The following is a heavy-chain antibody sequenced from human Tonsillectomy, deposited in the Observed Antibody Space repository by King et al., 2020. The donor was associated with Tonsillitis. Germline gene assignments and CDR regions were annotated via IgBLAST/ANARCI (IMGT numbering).Heavy chain of an antibody. V-gene: IGHV1-69*01. Sequence: QLVQSGAEVKKPGSSVKVSCKASGGILSSYAISWVRQAPGQGLEWMGGIIPIFGTTNYAQKFQGRATTTADESTSTAYMELSSLTSEDTAVYYCAGVWLDTAMGNYYYNYGLDVWGQGTTVTVSS. D-gene: IGHD5-18*01. J-gene: IGHJ6*02. CDR2: IIPIFGTT. CDR3: AGVWLDTAMGNYYYNYGLDV. CDR1: GGILSSYA.